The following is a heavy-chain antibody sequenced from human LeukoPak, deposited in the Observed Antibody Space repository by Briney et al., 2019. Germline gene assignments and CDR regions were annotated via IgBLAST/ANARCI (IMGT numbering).Heavy chain of an antibody. CDR3: ARYDCSDGSCEYNY. V-gene: IGHV3-11*04. CDR1: GFTFSDYY. J-gene: IGHJ4*02. CDR2: ISSSGSTT. D-gene: IGHD2-15*01. Sequence: PGGSLRLSCAASGFTFSDYYMSWIRQAPGKGLEWVSYISSSGSTTYYADSVKGRFTISRDNAKNSLYLQMNSLRAEDTAVYYCARYDCSDGSCEYNYWGQGTLVTVSS.